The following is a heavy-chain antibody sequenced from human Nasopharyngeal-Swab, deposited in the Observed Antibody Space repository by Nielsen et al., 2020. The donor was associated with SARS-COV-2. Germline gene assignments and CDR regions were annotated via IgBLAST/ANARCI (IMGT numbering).Heavy chain of an antibody. D-gene: IGHD3-22*01. CDR2: ISYDGSNK. J-gene: IGHJ3*02. Sequence: WIRQPPGKGLEWVAVISYDGSNKYYADSVKGRFTISRDNSKNTLYLQMNSLRAEDTAVYYCAKDLGVGYCDSSGYYSDAFDIWGQGTMVTVSS. V-gene: IGHV3-30*18. CDR3: AKDLGVGYCDSSGYYSDAFDI.